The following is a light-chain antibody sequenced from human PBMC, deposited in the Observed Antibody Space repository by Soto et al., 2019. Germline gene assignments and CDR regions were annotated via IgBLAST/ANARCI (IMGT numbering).Light chain of an antibody. CDR1: SSNIGSNH. CDR2: RNN. CDR3: AAWDDSLRGVI. Sequence: QAVVTQPPSASATPGQRVTISCCGSSSNIGSNHVYWYQQLPGTAPKLLIQRNNQRPSGVPDRFSGSKSGTSASLAIVGLRSEDEADYYCAAWDDSLRGVIFGGGTKLTVL. J-gene: IGLJ2*01. V-gene: IGLV1-47*01.